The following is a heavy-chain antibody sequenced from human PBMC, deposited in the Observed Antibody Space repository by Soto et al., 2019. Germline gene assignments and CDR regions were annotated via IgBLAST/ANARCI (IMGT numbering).Heavy chain of an antibody. J-gene: IGHJ4*02. CDR1: GFSLSTSGMC. D-gene: IGHD3-10*01. Sequence: SGPTLVNPTQTLTLTCTFSGFSLSTSGMCVSWIRQPPGKTLEWLAHIFSNDEKSYSTSLKSRLTISKDTSKSQVVLTMTNMDPVDTATYYCARISEVRGADFDYWGQGTLVTVSS. CDR2: IFSNDEK. V-gene: IGHV2-26*01. CDR3: ARISEVRGADFDY.